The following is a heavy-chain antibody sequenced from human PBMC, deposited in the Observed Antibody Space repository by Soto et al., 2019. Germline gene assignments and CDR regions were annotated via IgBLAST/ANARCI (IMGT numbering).Heavy chain of an antibody. J-gene: IGHJ4*02. V-gene: IGHV4-34*01. D-gene: IGHD5-12*01. CDR2: INHSGST. CDR1: GGSFSGYY. Sequence: PSETLSLTCAVYGGSFSGYYWSWIRPPPGKGLEWIGEINHSGSTNYNPSLKSRVTISVDTSKNQFSLKLSSVTAADTAVYYCARGRSDYVRYFDYWGQGTLVTVSS. CDR3: ARGRSDYVRYFDY.